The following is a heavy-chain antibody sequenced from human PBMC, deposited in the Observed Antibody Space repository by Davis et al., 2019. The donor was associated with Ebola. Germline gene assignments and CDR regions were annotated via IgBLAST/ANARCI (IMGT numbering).Heavy chain of an antibody. CDR1: GGSVSSGSYY. J-gene: IGHJ4*02. CDR3: ARDNGRGYYSRFDY. CDR2: IYYSGST. D-gene: IGHD3-22*01. Sequence: MPSETLSLTCTVSGGSVSSGSYYWSWIRQPPGKGLEWIGYIYYSGSTNYNPSLKSRVTISVDTSKNQFSLKLSSVTAADTAVYYCARDNGRGYYSRFDYWGQGTLVTVSS. V-gene: IGHV4-61*01.